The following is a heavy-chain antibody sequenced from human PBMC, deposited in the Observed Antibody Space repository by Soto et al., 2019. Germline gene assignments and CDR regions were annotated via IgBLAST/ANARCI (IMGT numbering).Heavy chain of an antibody. CDR1: CFSLDTWGVG. V-gene: IGHV2-5*02. J-gene: IGHJ4*02. D-gene: IGHD3-16*01. CDR2: IYWDDDK. CDR3: ARALGSWGSYYFDH. Sequence: QITLKESGPTLVRPTQTLTLTCTVSCFSLDTWGVGVGWIRQSPGKAPEWLALIYWDDDKLYSPSLQNRLTITKDTSKNQVVLTVTNMDPVDTVTYYCARALGSWGSYYFDHWGQGTLVTVSS.